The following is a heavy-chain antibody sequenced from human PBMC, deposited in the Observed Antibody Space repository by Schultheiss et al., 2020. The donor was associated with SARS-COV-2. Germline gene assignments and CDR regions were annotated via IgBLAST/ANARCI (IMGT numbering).Heavy chain of an antibody. D-gene: IGHD3-22*01. CDR2: IYYSGST. V-gene: IGHV4-31*03. J-gene: IGHJ4*02. CDR3: ARQESTGYYFFDS. CDR1: GGSISSGGYY. Sequence: SETLSLTCTVSGGSISSGGYYWSWIRQHPGKGLEWIGYIYYSGSTYYNPSLKSRVTISVDKSKNQFSLKLSSVTAADTAVYYCARQESTGYYFFDSWGQGTLVTVSS.